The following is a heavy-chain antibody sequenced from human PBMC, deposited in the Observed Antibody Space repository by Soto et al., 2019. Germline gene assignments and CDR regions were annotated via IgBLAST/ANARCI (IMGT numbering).Heavy chain of an antibody. CDR3: AKDGSGTAVGLSNYYYYYGMDV. J-gene: IGHJ6*02. D-gene: IGHD3-10*01. CDR2: ITWNTGSI. Sequence: EVQLVESGGGLVQPGRSLRLSCVASGFTFDDYAMHWVRQAPGKGLEWVSGITWNTGSIGYADSVKGRFTISRDNAKNSRYLQMNSLRAEDTALYYCAKDGSGTAVGLSNYYYYYGMDVWGQGTTVIVSS. V-gene: IGHV3-9*01. CDR1: GFTFDDYA.